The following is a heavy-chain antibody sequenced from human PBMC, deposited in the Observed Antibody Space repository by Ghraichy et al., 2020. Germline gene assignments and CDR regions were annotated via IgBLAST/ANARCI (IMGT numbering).Heavy chain of an antibody. V-gene: IGHV4-34*01. CDR1: GGSFSGYY. D-gene: IGHD6-13*01. CDR3: ARVGRVSSSWYLFDY. CDR2: INHSGST. Sequence: SETLSLTCAVYGGSFSGYYWSWIRQPPGKGLEWIGEINHSGSTNYNPSLKSRVTISVDTSKNQFSLKLSSVTAADTAVYYCARVGRVSSSWYLFDYWGQGTLVTVSS. J-gene: IGHJ4*02.